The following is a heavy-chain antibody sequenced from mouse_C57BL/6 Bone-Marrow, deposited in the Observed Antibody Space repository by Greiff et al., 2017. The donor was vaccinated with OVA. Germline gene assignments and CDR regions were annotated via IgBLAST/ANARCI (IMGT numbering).Heavy chain of an antibody. CDR3: TPDYYGSSSFGY. CDR1: GFNIKDDY. D-gene: IGHD1-1*01. CDR2: IDPENGDT. J-gene: IGHJ2*01. Sequence: EVQLQQSGAELVRPGASVKLSCTASGFNIKDDYMHWVKQRPETGLEWIGWIDPENGDTEYASKFQGKATITADTSSNTAYLQLSSLTSEDTAVYYCTPDYYGSSSFGYWGQGTTLTVSS. V-gene: IGHV14-4*01.